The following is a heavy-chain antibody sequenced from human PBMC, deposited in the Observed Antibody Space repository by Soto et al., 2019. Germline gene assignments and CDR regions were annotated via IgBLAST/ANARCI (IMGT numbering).Heavy chain of an antibody. D-gene: IGHD3-22*01. V-gene: IGHV1-69*13. CDR3: ARGLNTYYYDSSGYYYFDY. CDR2: IIPIFGTA. CDR1: GGTFSSYA. J-gene: IGHJ4*02. Sequence: ASAKVSCKASGGTFSSYAISWVRQAPGQGLEWMGGIIPIFGTANYAQKFQGRVTITADESTSTAYMELSSLRSEDTAVYYCARGLNTYYYDSSGYYYFDYWGQGTLVTVSS.